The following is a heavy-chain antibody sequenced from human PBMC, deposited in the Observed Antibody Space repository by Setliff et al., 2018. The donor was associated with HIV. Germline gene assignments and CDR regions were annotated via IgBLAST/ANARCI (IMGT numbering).Heavy chain of an antibody. V-gene: IGHV1-69*05. Sequence: SVKVSCKASGGTFSSYAISWMRQAPGQGLEWMGGIIPIFGTANYAQKFQGRVTITTDESTSTAYMELSSLRSEDTAVYYCARVGYDSSGYYPRGAFDIWGQGTMVT. CDR1: GGTFSSYA. CDR3: ARVGYDSSGYYPRGAFDI. J-gene: IGHJ3*02. D-gene: IGHD3-22*01. CDR2: IIPIFGTA.